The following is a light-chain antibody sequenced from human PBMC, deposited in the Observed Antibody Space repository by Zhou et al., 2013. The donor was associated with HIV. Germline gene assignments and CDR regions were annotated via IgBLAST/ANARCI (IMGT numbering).Light chain of an antibody. CDR3: QQRSNWLT. J-gene: IGKJ4*01. Sequence: EIVLTQSPATLSLSPGDRATLSCRASQSVNNYLAWYQQKDGQAPRLLIYQTSTRATGIPARFSGSGSGTDFTLTISSLEPEDFAVYYCQQRSNWLTFGGGTKVEIK. V-gene: IGKV3-11*01. CDR2: QTS. CDR1: QSVNNY.